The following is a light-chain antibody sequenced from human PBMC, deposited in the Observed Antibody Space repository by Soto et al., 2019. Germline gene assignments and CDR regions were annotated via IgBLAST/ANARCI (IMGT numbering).Light chain of an antibody. V-gene: IGKV3-15*01. CDR2: GAS. CDR1: QSVRSN. Sequence: EIVMTQSPATLSVSPGERATLSCRASQSVRSNLAWYQLKPGQAPRLLIIGASTRATAIPARFSGSGSGTEFTLTISSLQSEDFAVYYCQQYQDWPPLTFGGGNKVEIK. J-gene: IGKJ4*01. CDR3: QQYQDWPPLT.